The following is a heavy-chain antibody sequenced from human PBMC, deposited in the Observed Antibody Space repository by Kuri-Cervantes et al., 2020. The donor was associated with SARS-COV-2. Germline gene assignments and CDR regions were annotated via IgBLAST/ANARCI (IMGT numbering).Heavy chain of an antibody. CDR2: INTNTGNP. J-gene: IGHJ4*02. Sequence: ASMKISCKASGYTFTSYAMNWVRQAPGQGLEWMGWINTNTGNPTYAQGFTGRFVFSLDTSVSTAYLQISRLKPEDTAVYCRASPSVEYYFDYWGQGTLVTVSS. CDR1: GYTFTSYA. V-gene: IGHV7-4-1*02. CDR3: ASPSVEYYFDY.